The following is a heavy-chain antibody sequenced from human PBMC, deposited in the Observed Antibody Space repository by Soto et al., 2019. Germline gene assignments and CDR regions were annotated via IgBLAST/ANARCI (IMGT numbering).Heavy chain of an antibody. Sequence: ASVKVSCKASGYTFTSYGISWVRQAPGQGLEWMGWISAYSGNTNYAQKLQGRVTMTTDTSTSTAYMELRSLRSDDTAVYYCAREGYSSSWLDAFDIWGQGTMVTVSS. V-gene: IGHV1-18*04. CDR1: GYTFTSYG. CDR3: AREGYSSSWLDAFDI. J-gene: IGHJ3*02. CDR2: ISAYSGNT. D-gene: IGHD6-13*01.